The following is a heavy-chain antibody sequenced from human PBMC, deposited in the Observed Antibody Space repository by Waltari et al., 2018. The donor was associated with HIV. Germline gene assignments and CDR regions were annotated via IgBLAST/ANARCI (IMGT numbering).Heavy chain of an antibody. Sequence: EVQLVESGGGLVQPGGSLKLSCTASGFTFSGSAMHWVRQASGKGRGWFGRIRSKANSYGTAYAASVKGRFTISRDDSKNTAYLQMNSLKTEDTAVYYCTRSGGSPDYWGQGTLVTVSS. V-gene: IGHV3-73*02. D-gene: IGHD1-26*01. J-gene: IGHJ4*02. CDR2: IRSKANSYGT. CDR1: GFTFSGSA. CDR3: TRSGGSPDY.